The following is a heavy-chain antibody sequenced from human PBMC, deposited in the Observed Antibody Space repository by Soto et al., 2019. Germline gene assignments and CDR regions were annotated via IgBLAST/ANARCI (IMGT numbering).Heavy chain of an antibody. D-gene: IGHD6-13*01. CDR1: GFTFSSYW. J-gene: IGHJ4*02. V-gene: IGHV3-7*01. Sequence: EVPLVESGGDLVQPGGSLRLSCAASGFTFSSYWMNWVRQAPGKGLEWVANIKQDGSEKHYVDSVRGRFTISRDNAKNSLYLHMNSLRAEDTAVYYCATSRTFDYWGQGTVVTVSS. CDR2: IKQDGSEK. CDR3: ATSRTFDY.